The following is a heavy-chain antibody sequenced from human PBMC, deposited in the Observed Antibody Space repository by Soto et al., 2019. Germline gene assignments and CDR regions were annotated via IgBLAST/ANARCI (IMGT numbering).Heavy chain of an antibody. J-gene: IGHJ4*02. V-gene: IGHV3-23*01. CDR1: GFTFSSYA. CDR2: ISGSGGST. D-gene: IGHD6-19*01. CDR3: ASALGPHWGAVAGPVPGKGFDY. Sequence: GGSLRLSCAASGFTFSSYAMSWVRQAPGKGLEWVSAISGSGGSTYYADSVKGRFTISRDNSKNTLYLQMNSLRAEDTAVYYCASALGPHWGAVAGPVPGKGFDYWGQGTLVTVSS.